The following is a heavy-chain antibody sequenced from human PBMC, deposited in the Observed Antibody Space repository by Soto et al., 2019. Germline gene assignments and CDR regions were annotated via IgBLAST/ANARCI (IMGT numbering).Heavy chain of an antibody. V-gene: IGHV1-18*01. CDR2: ISPYDDNT. CDR1: GYTFTSYG. D-gene: IGHD3-22*01. J-gene: IGHJ6*02. Sequence: QAQLVQSGPEVKKPGASVKVSCKASGYTFTSYGISWVRQAPGQGLEWLGWISPYDDNTKYAQILHGRVSMTTDTSSNTAYMELRSLRSDDTAMYYCARGGYYDSSGSRNYHYYGMNVWGQGTTVTVSS. CDR3: ARGGYYDSSGSRNYHYYGMNV.